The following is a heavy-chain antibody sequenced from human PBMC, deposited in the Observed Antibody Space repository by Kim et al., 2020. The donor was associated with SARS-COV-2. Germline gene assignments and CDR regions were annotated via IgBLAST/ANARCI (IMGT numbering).Heavy chain of an antibody. V-gene: IGHV3-23*01. CDR3: ARHLHFTTVTFYWYFDL. CDR2: IFGSGSCT. CDR1: GFTFRNSA. Sequence: GGSLRLSCAASGFTFRNSAMSWVRQAPGKGLEWVSGIFGSGSCTYYADSVKGRFSISRDNSQNTLYLQMDNLRAEDTAVYYCARHLHFTTVTFYWYFDLWGRGTLVTVSS. J-gene: IGHJ2*01. D-gene: IGHD3-3*02.